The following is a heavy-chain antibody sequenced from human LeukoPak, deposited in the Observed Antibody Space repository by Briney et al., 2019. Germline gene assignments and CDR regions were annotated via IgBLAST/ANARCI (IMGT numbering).Heavy chain of an antibody. V-gene: IGHV4-61*02. Sequence: SQTLSLTCTVSGGSISSGSYYWSWIRPPAGKGLEWIGRIYTSGSTNYNPSLKSRVTISVDTSKNQFSLKLSSVTAADTAVYYCARQKHEHYYYDSTYYFDYWGQGTLVSVSS. J-gene: IGHJ4*02. CDR1: GGSISSGSYY. D-gene: IGHD3-22*01. CDR3: ARQKHEHYYYDSTYYFDY. CDR2: IYTSGST.